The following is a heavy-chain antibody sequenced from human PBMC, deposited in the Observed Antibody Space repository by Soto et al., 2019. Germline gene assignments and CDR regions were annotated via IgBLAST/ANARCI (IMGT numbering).Heavy chain of an antibody. CDR1: GGSFSGYY. CDR3: ARVGYYDSSGWDAFDI. Sequence: QVQLQQWGAGLLKPSETLSLTCAVYGGSFSGYYWSWIRQPPGKGLEWIGEINHSGSTYYNPSLKSRVTISVDTSKNQFSLKLSSVTAADTAVYYCARVGYYDSSGWDAFDIWGQGTMVTVSS. CDR2: INHSGST. D-gene: IGHD3-22*01. J-gene: IGHJ3*02. V-gene: IGHV4-34*01.